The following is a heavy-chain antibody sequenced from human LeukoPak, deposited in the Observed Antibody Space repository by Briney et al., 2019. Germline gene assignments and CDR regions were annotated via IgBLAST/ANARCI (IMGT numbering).Heavy chain of an antibody. Sequence: SETLSLTCAVSGASISGSGYYLGWIRQPPGKGLEWIGNIYYTGSTYYNASLQSRVTISIDMSKNQFSLRLNSVTAADTAMYYCVKSGGYGLIDYWGQGTLVTVSS. J-gene: IGHJ4*02. D-gene: IGHD1-26*01. V-gene: IGHV4-39*01. CDR3: VKSGGYGLIDY. CDR1: GASISGSGYY. CDR2: IYYTGST.